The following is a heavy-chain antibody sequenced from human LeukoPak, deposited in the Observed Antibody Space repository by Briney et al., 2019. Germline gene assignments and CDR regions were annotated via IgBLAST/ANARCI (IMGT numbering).Heavy chain of an antibody. CDR2: INPNSGGT. CDR3: ARARPEIAVAGTRVVGY. J-gene: IGHJ4*02. V-gene: IGHV1-2*06. D-gene: IGHD6-19*01. Sequence: GASVKVSCKASGYTFTGYYMHWVRQAPGQGLEWMGRINPNSGGTNYAQKFQGRVTMTRDTSISTAYMELSRLRSDDTAVYYCARARPEIAVAGTRVVGYWGQGTLVTVSS. CDR1: GYTFTGYY.